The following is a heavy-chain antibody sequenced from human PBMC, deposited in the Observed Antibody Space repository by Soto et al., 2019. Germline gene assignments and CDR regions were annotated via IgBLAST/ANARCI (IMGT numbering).Heavy chain of an antibody. CDR1: GFTFSSYW. Sequence: PGGSLRLSCAASGFTFSSYWMHWVRRAPGKGLVWVSRINSDGSSTSYADSVKGRFTIPRDNAKNTLYLQMNSLRAEDTAVYYCARDRIAARPDYWGQGTLVTVSS. CDR2: INSDGSST. J-gene: IGHJ4*02. V-gene: IGHV3-74*01. D-gene: IGHD6-6*01. CDR3: ARDRIAARPDY.